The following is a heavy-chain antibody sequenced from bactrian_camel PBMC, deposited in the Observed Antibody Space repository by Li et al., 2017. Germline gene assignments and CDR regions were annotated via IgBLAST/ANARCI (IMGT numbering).Heavy chain of an antibody. CDR2: IDSNGRTT. V-gene: IGHV3S1*01. D-gene: IGHD2*01. CDR1: GLRFSSQW. J-gene: IGHJ4*01. Sequence: HVQLVESGGTLVQPGGSLRLSCLASGLRFSSQWMYWFRQAPGKEREGVAGIDSNGRTTYGDPENGRFIISKDNAKNTLYLEMNTLNAEDTAMYYCAASGSSYCSGRYLKQTDYIDWGQGTQVTVS. CDR3: AASGSSYCSGRYLKQTDYID.